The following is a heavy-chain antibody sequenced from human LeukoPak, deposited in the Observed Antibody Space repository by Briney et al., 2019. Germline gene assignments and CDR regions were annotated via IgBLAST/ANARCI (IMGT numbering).Heavy chain of an antibody. Sequence: ASVKVSCKASGYTFTGYYMHWVRQAPGQGVEGMGWINPNSGGTNYAQKFQGRVTMTRDTSISTAYMELSRLRSDDTAVYYCASMAYNQVMYYYYGMDVWGQGTTVTVSS. CDR2: INPNSGGT. CDR3: ASMAYNQVMYYYYGMDV. J-gene: IGHJ6*02. CDR1: GYTFTGYY. V-gene: IGHV1-2*02. D-gene: IGHD5-24*01.